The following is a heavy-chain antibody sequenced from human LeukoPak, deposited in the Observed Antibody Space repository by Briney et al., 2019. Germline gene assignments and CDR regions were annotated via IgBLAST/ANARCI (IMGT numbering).Heavy chain of an antibody. CDR2: IWYDGSNK. CDR1: GFTFSSYG. Sequence: GRSLRLSCAASGFTFSSYGMHWVRQAPGKGLEWVAVIWYDGSNKYYADSVKGRFTISRDNSKNTLYLQMNSLRAEDTAVYYCARDHERLTAMVPVGYWGQGTLVTVSS. CDR3: ARDHERLTAMVPVGY. V-gene: IGHV3-33*01. J-gene: IGHJ4*02. D-gene: IGHD5-18*01.